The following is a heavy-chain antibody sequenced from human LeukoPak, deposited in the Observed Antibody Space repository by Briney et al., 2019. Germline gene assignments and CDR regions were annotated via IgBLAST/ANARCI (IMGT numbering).Heavy chain of an antibody. CDR3: ARDPGYYGSGSYLDY. D-gene: IGHD3-10*01. Sequence: SSETLSLTCTVSGGSSSSYYWSWIRQPPGKGLEWIGYIYYSGSTNYNPSLKSRVTISVDTSKNQFSLKLSSVTAADTAVYYCARDPGYYGSGSYLDYWGQGTLVTVSS. V-gene: IGHV4-59*01. CDR1: GGSSSSYY. J-gene: IGHJ4*02. CDR2: IYYSGST.